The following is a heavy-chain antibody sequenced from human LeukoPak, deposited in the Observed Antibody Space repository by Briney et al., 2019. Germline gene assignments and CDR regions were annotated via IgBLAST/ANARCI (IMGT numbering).Heavy chain of an antibody. CDR1: GYTFTSYG. CDR3: ARDMGSSWRVPGIDY. V-gene: IGHV1-18*01. D-gene: IGHD6-13*01. CDR2: ISAYNGNT. J-gene: IGHJ4*02. Sequence: VASVKVSCKASGYTFTSYGISWVRQAPGQGLEWMGWISAYNGNTNYAQKLQGRVTMTTDTSTSTAYMELRSLRSDDTAVYYCARDMGSSWRVPGIDYWGQGTLVTVSS.